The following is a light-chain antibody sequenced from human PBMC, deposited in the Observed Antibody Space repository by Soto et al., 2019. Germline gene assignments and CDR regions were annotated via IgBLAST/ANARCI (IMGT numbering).Light chain of an antibody. CDR1: SSDVGGYNY. CDR2: DVS. CDR3: CSYAGSYTLYV. J-gene: IGLJ1*01. Sequence: QSALAQPRSVSRSPGQSVTISCTGTSSDVGGYNYVSWYQQHPGTAPKLMIYDVSMRPSGVPDRFSGSKSGNTASLTISGLQAEDEADYYCCSYAGSYTLYVFGTGTKVTVL. V-gene: IGLV2-11*01.